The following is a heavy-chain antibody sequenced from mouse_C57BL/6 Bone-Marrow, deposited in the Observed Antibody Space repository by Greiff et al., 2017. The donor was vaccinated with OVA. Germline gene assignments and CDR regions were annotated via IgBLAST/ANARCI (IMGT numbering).Heavy chain of an antibody. Sequence: QVQLQQSGAELVRPGTSVKVSCKASGYAFTNYLIEWVKQRPGQGLEWIGVINPGSGGTNYNEKFKGKATLTADKSSSTAYMQLSSLTSADSAVYFCAREGGYYAMDYWGRGTAVTVSS. CDR2: INPGSGGT. J-gene: IGHJ4*01. V-gene: IGHV1-54*01. CDR1: GYAFTNYL. CDR3: AREGGYYAMDY.